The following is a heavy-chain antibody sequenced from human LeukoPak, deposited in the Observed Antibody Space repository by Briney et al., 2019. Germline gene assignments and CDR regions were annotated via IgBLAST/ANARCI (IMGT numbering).Heavy chain of an antibody. J-gene: IGHJ6*02. D-gene: IGHD6-19*01. CDR3: AKDEESSGWDLDDYYGIDV. CDR1: GFTFSSYA. Sequence: GGSLRLSCAPSGFTFSSYAMSWVRQAPGKGLEWVSAISGRVGSTYYADSVKGRFTISRDNSKNTLYLQMNSLRAEDTAVYYCAKDEESSGWDLDDYYGIDVWGQGTTVTVSS. V-gene: IGHV3-23*01. CDR2: ISGRVGST.